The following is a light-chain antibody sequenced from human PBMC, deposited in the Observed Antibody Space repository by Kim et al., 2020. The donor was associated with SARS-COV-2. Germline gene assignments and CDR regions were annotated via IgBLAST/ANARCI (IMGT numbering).Light chain of an antibody. CDR3: NSYTLSGALV. J-gene: IGLJ1*01. V-gene: IGLV2-14*04. CDR2: DVD. CDR1: SDDVGGYDS. Sequence: GQSLTCSCAGTSDDVGGYDSVSWYQQHPGKSPRLMIYDVDHRPSGVSNRFSGSRSGNTASLTISRLQSEDEADYYCNSYTLSGALVFGTGTKVTVL.